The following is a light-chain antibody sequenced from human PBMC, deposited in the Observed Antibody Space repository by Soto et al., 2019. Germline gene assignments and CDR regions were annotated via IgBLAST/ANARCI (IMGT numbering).Light chain of an antibody. Sequence: DIQMTQSPSSLSTSVGDRVTITCRASQRINIYLNWYRQKPGKAPELLIYSASNLQSGVPSRFSGSGSGTEFTLTISSLQPDDFATYYCQQYNSYSPETFGQGTKVDIK. CDR1: QRINIY. J-gene: IGKJ1*01. V-gene: IGKV1-9*01. CDR3: QQYNSYSPET. CDR2: SAS.